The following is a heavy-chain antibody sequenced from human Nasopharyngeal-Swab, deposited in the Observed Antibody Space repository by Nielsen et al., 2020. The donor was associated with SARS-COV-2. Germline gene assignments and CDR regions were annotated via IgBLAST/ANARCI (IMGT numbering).Heavy chain of an antibody. Sequence: ASAKVSCKASCYTFTSYGISWVRQAPGKGLEWGGGFDSEDGETIYAQKFQGRVTMTEDTSTDTAYMELSSLTSEDTAVYYCTTVAGSYGRFDYWGQGTLVTVSS. J-gene: IGHJ4*02. CDR1: CYTFTSYG. CDR3: TTVAGSYGRFDY. CDR2: FDSEDGET. D-gene: IGHD1-26*01. V-gene: IGHV1-24*01.